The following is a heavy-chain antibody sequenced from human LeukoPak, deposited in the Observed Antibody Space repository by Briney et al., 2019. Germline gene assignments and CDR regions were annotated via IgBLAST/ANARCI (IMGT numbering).Heavy chain of an antibody. CDR1: GFTFSSYA. Sequence: PGGSLRLSCAASGFTFSSYAMSWVRQAPGKGLEWVSAISGSGGSTYYADSVKGRFTISRDNSKNTPYLQMNSLRAEDTAVYYCAKALGDYGSLYYFDYWGQGTLVTVSS. CDR2: ISGSGGST. J-gene: IGHJ4*02. CDR3: AKALGDYGSLYYFDY. D-gene: IGHD4-17*01. V-gene: IGHV3-23*01.